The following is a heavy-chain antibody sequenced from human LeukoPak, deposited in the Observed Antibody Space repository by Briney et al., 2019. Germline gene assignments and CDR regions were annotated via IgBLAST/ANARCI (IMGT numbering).Heavy chain of an antibody. CDR3: ARGGAPYSSGWFNWFDP. V-gene: IGHV4-59*08. J-gene: IGHJ5*02. CDR1: DGSISGYY. Sequence: SETLSLTCTVSDGSISGYYWSWIRQSPGKGLEWIGYIYFTGFTHYNPSLKSRVTMSVDTSKNQFSLKLTSVTAADTAVYFCARGGAPYSSGWFNWFDPWGQGTLVTVSS. CDR2: IYFTGFT. D-gene: IGHD6-19*01.